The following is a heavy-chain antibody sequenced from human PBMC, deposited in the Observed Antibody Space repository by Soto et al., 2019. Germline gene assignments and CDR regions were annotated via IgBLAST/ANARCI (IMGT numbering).Heavy chain of an antibody. J-gene: IGHJ6*02. CDR3: AGTDGIAAAGAGYGMDV. V-gene: IGHV1-69*02. CDR1: GGTFSSYT. CDR2: IIPILGIA. Sequence: QVQLVQSGAEVKKPGSSVKVSCKASGGTFSSYTISWVRQAPGQGLEWMGRIIPILGIANYAQKFQGRVTITAXXAXSLXDMELSSLSSEDTAVYYCAGTDGIAAAGAGYGMDVWGQGTTVTVSS. D-gene: IGHD6-13*01.